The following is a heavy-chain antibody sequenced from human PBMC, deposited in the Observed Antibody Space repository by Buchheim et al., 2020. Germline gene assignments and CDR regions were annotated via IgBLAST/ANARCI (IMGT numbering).Heavy chain of an antibody. J-gene: IGHJ4*02. Sequence: EVQLVESGGGLVQPGGSLRLSCAASGFTVSSNYMSWVRQAPGKGLEWVSVIYSGGSTYYADSVKGRFTISRDNSKNTLYRQMNSLRAEDTAVYYCARDVGYCSGGSCYSEYYFDYWGQGTL. CDR2: IYSGGST. V-gene: IGHV3-66*01. CDR3: ARDVGYCSGGSCYSEYYFDY. D-gene: IGHD2-15*01. CDR1: GFTVSSNY.